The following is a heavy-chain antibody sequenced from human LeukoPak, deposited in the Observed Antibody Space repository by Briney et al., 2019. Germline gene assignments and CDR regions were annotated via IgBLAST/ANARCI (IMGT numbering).Heavy chain of an antibody. CDR1: GFTFSSYA. D-gene: IGHD3-22*01. Sequence: GGSLRLSCAASGFTFSSYAMHWVRQAPGKGLEWVAVISYDGSNKYYADSVKGRFTISRDNSKNTLYLQMNRLRAEDTAVYYCAREYYYYDSSGYQTVNWFDPWGQGTLVTVSS. CDR2: ISYDGSNK. J-gene: IGHJ5*02. V-gene: IGHV3-30*04. CDR3: AREYYYYDSSGYQTVNWFDP.